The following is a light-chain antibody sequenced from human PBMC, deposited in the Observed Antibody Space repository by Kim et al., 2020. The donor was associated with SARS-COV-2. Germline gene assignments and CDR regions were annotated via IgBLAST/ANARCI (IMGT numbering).Light chain of an antibody. Sequence: SASVGYRVTITCRASQSISSYLNWYQQKPGKAPKLLIYAASSLQSGVPSRFSGSGSGTDFTLTISSLQPEDFATYYCQQSYSTPYTFGQGTKLEIK. V-gene: IGKV1-39*01. CDR3: QQSYSTPYT. CDR1: QSISSY. J-gene: IGKJ2*01. CDR2: AAS.